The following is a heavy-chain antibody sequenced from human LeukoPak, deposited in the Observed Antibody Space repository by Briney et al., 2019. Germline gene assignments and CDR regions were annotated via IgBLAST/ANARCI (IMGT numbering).Heavy chain of an antibody. CDR2: IIPIFGTA. D-gene: IGHD3-10*01. J-gene: IGHJ1*01. Sequence: GASVKVSCKASGGTFSSYAISWVRQATGQGLEWMGGIIPIFGTANYAQKFQGRVTITADEFTSTAYMELSSLRSEDTAVYYCARDGHRGFREHWGQGTLVTVSS. CDR3: ARDGHRGFREH. CDR1: GGTFSSYA. V-gene: IGHV1-69*13.